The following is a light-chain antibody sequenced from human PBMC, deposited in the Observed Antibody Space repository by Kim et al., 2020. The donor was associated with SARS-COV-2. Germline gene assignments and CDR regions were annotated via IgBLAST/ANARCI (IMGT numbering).Light chain of an antibody. Sequence: GQKVTIADSGSTPNIGKNYVSWHQQVPGTAPKLLIYDNDKRPAGIPDRFSGSKSGTSATLDITGLQTGDEADYYCVTWDNSLTAVLFGGGTQLTVL. CDR1: TPNIGKNY. V-gene: IGLV1-51*01. CDR3: VTWDNSLTAVL. J-gene: IGLJ2*01. CDR2: DND.